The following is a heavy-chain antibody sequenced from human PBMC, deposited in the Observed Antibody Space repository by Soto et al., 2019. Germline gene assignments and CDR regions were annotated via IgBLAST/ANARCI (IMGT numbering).Heavy chain of an antibody. CDR1: GGSIRRHGYY. CDR2: FYYSGIT. J-gene: IGHJ5*02. CDR3: ASSGAREGDWLDP. V-gene: IGHV4-31*03. Sequence: PSQTLSLTCTVSGGSIRRHGYYWSWIRHRPGEGLQWIGFFYYSGITDYNPSLRSRTVISADTSTNQVFLQLSSVTAADTAVYYCASSGAREGDWLDPWGQGTQVTVSS. D-gene: IGHD3-16*01.